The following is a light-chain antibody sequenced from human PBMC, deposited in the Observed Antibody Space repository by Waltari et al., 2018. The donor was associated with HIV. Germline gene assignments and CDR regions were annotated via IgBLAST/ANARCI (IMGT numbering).Light chain of an antibody. V-gene: IGLV1-40*01. CDR1: TPTIGANYG. J-gene: IGLJ2*01. CDR2: ADH. Sequence: QSVLIQPPSLSGAPGRGLTISATGGTPTIGANYGVICYQEVPGAAPRLLIYADHNRPSGVPDRFSGSTSATSASLAITGLQAEDEADYYCQSYDSTLSSVLFGGGTKVTVL. CDR3: QSYDSTLSSVL.